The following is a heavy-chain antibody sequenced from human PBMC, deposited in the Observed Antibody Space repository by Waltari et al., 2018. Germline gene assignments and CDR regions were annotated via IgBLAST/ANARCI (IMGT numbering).Heavy chain of an antibody. J-gene: IGHJ2*01. V-gene: IGHV3-33*01. CDR3: ARDKDSSGWYWYFDL. Sequence: QVQLVESGGGVVQPGRSLRLSCAASGFTFSSYGMHWVRQAPGKGLEWLGDIWYDGRNKEYAESVKGRLTISRDNSKNTLYLQMNSLRAEDTAVYYCARDKDSSGWYWYFDLWGRGTLVTVSS. D-gene: IGHD6-19*01. CDR2: IWYDGRNK. CDR1: GFTFSSYG.